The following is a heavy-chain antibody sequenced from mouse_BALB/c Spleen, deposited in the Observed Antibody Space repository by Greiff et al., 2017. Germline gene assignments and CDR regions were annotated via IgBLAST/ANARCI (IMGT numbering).Heavy chain of an antibody. Sequence: EVQLVESGGGLVQPGGSMKLSCVASGFTFSNYWMNWVRQSPEKGLEWVAEIRLKSNNYATHYAESVKGRFTISRDDSKSSVYLQMNNLRAEDTGIYYCTRLRYYRYDDYFDYWGQGTTLTVSS. CDR2: IRLKSNNYAT. D-gene: IGHD2-14*01. CDR1: GFTFSNYW. J-gene: IGHJ2*01. CDR3: TRLRYYRYDDYFDY. V-gene: IGHV6-6*02.